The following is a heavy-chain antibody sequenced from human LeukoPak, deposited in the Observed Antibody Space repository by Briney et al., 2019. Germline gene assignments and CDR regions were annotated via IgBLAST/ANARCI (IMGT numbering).Heavy chain of an antibody. Sequence: GASLRLSCAASGFSLSTYGVSWVRQPPGKGLEWVSGITGTGGSTYYADSVKGRFTVSRDTSKNTLYLQMNSLRAEDTAIYYCAKDHGTAVAGFYYWGQGTLVSVSS. V-gene: IGHV3-23*01. CDR2: ITGTGGST. CDR3: AKDHGTAVAGFYY. D-gene: IGHD6-19*01. CDR1: GFSLSTYG. J-gene: IGHJ4*02.